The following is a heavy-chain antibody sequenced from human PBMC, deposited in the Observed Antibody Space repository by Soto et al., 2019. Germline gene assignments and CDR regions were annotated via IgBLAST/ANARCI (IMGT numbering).Heavy chain of an antibody. Sequence: PGESLKISCKASGYNFTTFWISWMRQVPGKGLEWTGRIDPSDSYSNYSPSFQGHITISADKSINTAYLHFSNLKASDTAVYYCARHFPLPTDLQFYYYYYYGVDVWGHGTAVTVSS. CDR1: GYNFTTFW. J-gene: IGHJ6*02. V-gene: IGHV5-10-1*01. CDR3: ARHFPLPTDLQFYYYYYYGVDV. CDR2: IDPSDSYS.